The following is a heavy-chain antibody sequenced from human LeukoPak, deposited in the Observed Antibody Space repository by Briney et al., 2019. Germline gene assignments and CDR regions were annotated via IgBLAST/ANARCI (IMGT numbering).Heavy chain of an antibody. CDR1: GGSIGSGGYY. CDR3: ARVGWERPERKKYYFDY. Sequence: SETLSLTCTVSGGSIGSGGYYWSWIRQHPGKGLEWIGYIYYSGSTYYNPSLKSRVTISVDTSRNQFSLKLSSVTAADTAVYYCARVGWERPERKKYYFDYWGQGTLVTVSS. CDR2: IYYSGST. V-gene: IGHV4-31*03. J-gene: IGHJ4*02. D-gene: IGHD1-26*01.